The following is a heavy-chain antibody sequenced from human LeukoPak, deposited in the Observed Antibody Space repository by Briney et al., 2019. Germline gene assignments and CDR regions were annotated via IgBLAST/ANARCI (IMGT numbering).Heavy chain of an antibody. J-gene: IGHJ3*02. D-gene: IGHD6-25*01. CDR3: ARDTPNNGGYQRLGFDI. CDR1: GDSVSSNNAA. CDR2: TFYRSRWYS. V-gene: IGHV6-1*01. Sequence: SQTLSLTWAISGDSVSSNNAAWNWIRQSPSRGLEWLGRTFYRSRWYSDYAVSVKSRIAINPDTSKNQFSLQLNSVTPEDTAVYYCARDTPNNGGYQRLGFDIWGQGTVVIVSS.